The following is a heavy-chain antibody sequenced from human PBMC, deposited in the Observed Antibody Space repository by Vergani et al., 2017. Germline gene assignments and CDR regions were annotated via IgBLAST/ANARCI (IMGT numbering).Heavy chain of an antibody. CDR1: GYTFTSYG. CDR3: ARDRNIVVVPAVSPPNWFDP. CDR2: ISAYNGNT. D-gene: IGHD2-2*01. V-gene: IGHV1-18*04. J-gene: IGHJ5*02. Sequence: QVQLVQSGAEVKKPGASVKVSCKASGYTFTSYGISWVRQSPGQGLEWMGWISAYNGNTNYAQKLQGRVTMTTDTSTSTAYMELRSLRSDDTAVYYCARDRNIVVVPAVSPPNWFDPWGQGTLVTVSS.